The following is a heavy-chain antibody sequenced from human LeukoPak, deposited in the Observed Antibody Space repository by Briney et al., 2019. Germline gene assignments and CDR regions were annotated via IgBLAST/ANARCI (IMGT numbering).Heavy chain of an antibody. D-gene: IGHD1-26*01. Sequence: ASVKVSCNAFGFSFVSFGFNWVRQAPGQGLEWMGWISGYNGHTRYEQKFHDRVTMTTDSSTRTVYMELRSLRYDDTALYYCARGTWEAAATPHSFDTWGQGTLVLVSS. J-gene: IGHJ4*02. V-gene: IGHV1-18*01. CDR3: ARGTWEAAATPHSFDT. CDR1: GFSFVSFG. CDR2: ISGYNGHT.